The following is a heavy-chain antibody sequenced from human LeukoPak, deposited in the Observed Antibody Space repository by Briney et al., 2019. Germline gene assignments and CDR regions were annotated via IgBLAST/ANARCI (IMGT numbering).Heavy chain of an antibody. V-gene: IGHV1-18*01. J-gene: IGHJ4*02. CDR2: ISAYNGNT. Sequence: AASVKVSCKASGYTFTIYGISWVRQAPGQGLEWMGWISAYNGNTNYAQKLQGRVTMTTDTSTRTAYMELRSLRSDDTAVYYCARGLDSIPGPDYFDFWGQGTMVTVSS. CDR3: ARGLDSIPGPDYFDF. D-gene: IGHD2-2*02. CDR1: GYTFTIYG.